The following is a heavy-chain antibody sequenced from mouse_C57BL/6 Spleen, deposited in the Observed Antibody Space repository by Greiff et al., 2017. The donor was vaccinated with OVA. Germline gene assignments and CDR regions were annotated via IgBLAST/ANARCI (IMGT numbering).Heavy chain of an antibody. J-gene: IGHJ2*01. V-gene: IGHV5-4*01. CDR2: ISDGGSYT. D-gene: IGHD1-1*01. CDR3: ARRYYGSSYFDY. CDR1: GFTFSSYA. Sequence: EVHLVESGGGLVKPGGSLKLSCAASGFTFSSYAMSWVRQTPEKRLEWVATISDGGSYTYYPDNVKGRFTISRDNAKNNLYLQMSHLKSEDTAMYYCARRYYGSSYFDYWGQGTTLTVSS.